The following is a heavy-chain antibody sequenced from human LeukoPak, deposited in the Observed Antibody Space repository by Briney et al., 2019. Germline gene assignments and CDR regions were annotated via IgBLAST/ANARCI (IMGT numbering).Heavy chain of an antibody. CDR1: GYTFTGYY. Sequence: GASVKVSCKASGYTFTGYYMHWVRQAPGQGLEWMGWINPNNGGTNYAQKFQGRLTMTSDTSINTAYMELSSLRSEDTAVYYCARDSKSRDGYNLGDYYYYYMDVWGKGTTVTISS. J-gene: IGHJ6*03. V-gene: IGHV1-2*02. CDR3: ARDSKSRDGYNLGDYYYYYMDV. D-gene: IGHD5-24*01. CDR2: INPNNGGT.